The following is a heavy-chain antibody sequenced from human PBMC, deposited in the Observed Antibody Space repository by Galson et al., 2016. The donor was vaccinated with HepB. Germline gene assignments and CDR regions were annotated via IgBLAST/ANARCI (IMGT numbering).Heavy chain of an antibody. Sequence: SLRLSCAVSGFSVSDNYFSWVRQPPGKGLEWVSDIYVDGTTYHADSVKGRFSMSRDAPTNTVFLQMDSLRAEDTAVYYCAKEVEGFTYFDSWGLGTQVTVSS. D-gene: IGHD5-24*01. CDR2: IYVDGTT. CDR1: GFSVSDNY. V-gene: IGHV3-53*01. CDR3: AKEVEGFTYFDS. J-gene: IGHJ4*01.